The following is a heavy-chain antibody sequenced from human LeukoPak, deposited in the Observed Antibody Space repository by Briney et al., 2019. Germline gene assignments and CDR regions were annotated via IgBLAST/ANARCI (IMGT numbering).Heavy chain of an antibody. V-gene: IGHV4-4*07. CDR3: ARETEARSSNAFDI. CDR1: GDSISSYY. Sequence: SETLSLTCTVSGDSISSYYWSWIRQPAGKGLEWIGRIHISETTNNNPSLKSRVTMSLDTSKNQFSLRLSSVTAADTAVYYCARETEARSSNAFDIWGQGTMVTVSS. D-gene: IGHD3-10*01. CDR2: IHISETT. J-gene: IGHJ3*02.